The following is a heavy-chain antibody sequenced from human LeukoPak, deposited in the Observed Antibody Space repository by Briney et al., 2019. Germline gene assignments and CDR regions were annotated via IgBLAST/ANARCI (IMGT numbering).Heavy chain of an antibody. Sequence: SETLSLTCAVYGGSFSGYYWSWIRQPPGKGLEWIGEINHSGSTNYNPSLKSRVTISVDTSKNQFSLKLSFVTAADTAVYYCARNFQASFYTYYDYVWGSYRFDYWGQGTLVTVSS. CDR2: INHSGST. J-gene: IGHJ4*02. D-gene: IGHD3-16*02. CDR1: GGSFSGYY. CDR3: ARNFQASFYTYYDYVWGSYRFDY. V-gene: IGHV4-34*01.